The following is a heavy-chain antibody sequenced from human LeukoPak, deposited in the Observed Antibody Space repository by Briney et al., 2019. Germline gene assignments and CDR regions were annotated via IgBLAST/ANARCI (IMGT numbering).Heavy chain of an antibody. J-gene: IGHJ3*02. D-gene: IGHD3-3*01. CDR1: GGSFSGYY. CDR3: ARLSYYDFWSGCDAFNI. Sequence: PSETLSLTCDVYGGSFSGYYWSWIRQPPGKGLEWIGEINHSGSTNYNPSLKSRVTISVDTSKNQFSLKLSSVTAADTAVYYCARLSYYDFWSGCDAFNIWGQGTMVTVSS. CDR2: INHSGST. V-gene: IGHV4-34*01.